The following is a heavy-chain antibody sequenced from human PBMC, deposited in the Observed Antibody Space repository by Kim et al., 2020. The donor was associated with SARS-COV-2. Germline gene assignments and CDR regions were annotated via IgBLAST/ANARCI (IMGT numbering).Heavy chain of an antibody. V-gene: IGHV1-3*01. CDR1: GYTFTSYA. CDR2: INAGNGNT. J-gene: IGHJ5*02. D-gene: IGHD1-26*01. CDR3: ARAYSGSSQPYWFDP. Sequence: ASVKVSCKASGYTFTSYAMHWVRQAPGQRLEWMGWINAGNGNTKYSQKFQGRVTITRDTSASTAYMELSSLRSEDTAVYYCARAYSGSSQPYWFDPWGQGTLVTVSS.